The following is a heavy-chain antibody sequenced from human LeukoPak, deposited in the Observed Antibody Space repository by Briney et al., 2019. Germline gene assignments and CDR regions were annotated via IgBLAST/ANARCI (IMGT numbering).Heavy chain of an antibody. CDR3: ARNNYYDSSGYPDY. J-gene: IGHJ4*02. D-gene: IGHD3-22*01. V-gene: IGHV1-18*01. CDR1: GYTFTSYG. Sequence: ASVKVSCQASGYTFTSYGISWVRQAPGQGLEWMGWISAYNGNTNYAQKLQGRVTMTTDTSTSTAYMELRSLRSVDTAVYYCARNNYYDSSGYPDYWGQGTLVTVSS. CDR2: ISAYNGNT.